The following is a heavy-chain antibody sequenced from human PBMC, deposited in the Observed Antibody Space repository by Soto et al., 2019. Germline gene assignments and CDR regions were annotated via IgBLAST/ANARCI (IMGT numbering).Heavy chain of an antibody. D-gene: IGHD2-21*01. V-gene: IGHV3-23*01. CDR2: ISGNGGNT. CDR3: VKEQGFRAFDY. J-gene: IGHJ4*02. CDR1: GFTFNNYA. Sequence: EVQLLESGGGLVQPGGSLRLSCAASGFTFNNYAMSWVRQAPGKGVEWVSSISGNGGNTYYADPVKGRFTVSRDKSWNTLYLQTNSLRAEDTAVYYCVKEQGFRAFDYWGQGILVTVSS.